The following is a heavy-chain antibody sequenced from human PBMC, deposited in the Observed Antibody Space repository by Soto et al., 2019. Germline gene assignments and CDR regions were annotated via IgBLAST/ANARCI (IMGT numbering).Heavy chain of an antibody. Sequence: SETLSLTCTVSSASFSSDDSYWSWIRQPPGKGLEWIAYISYSGTYYNPSLKSRVTTSLDGSKNQISLYLSSVTAADTAVYYCARIGTLLGIVTNNWFDPWGQGTLVTVSS. V-gene: IGHV4-30-4*01. J-gene: IGHJ5*02. CDR1: SASFSSDDSY. CDR3: ARIGTLLGIVTNNWFDP. D-gene: IGHD3-3*01. CDR2: ISYSGT.